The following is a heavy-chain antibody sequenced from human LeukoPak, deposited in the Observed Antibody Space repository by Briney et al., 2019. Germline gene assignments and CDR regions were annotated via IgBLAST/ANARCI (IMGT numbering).Heavy chain of an antibody. CDR3: ARDPPRIVVVVAATNYYGMDV. CDR2: ISAYNGNT. J-gene: IGHJ6*02. D-gene: IGHD2-15*01. CDR1: GYTFTSYG. Sequence: ASVRVSCKASGYTFTSYGISWVRQAPGQGLEWMGWISAYNGNTNYAQKLQGRVTMTADTSTSTAYMELRSLRSDDTAVYYCARDPPRIVVVVAATNYYGMDVWGQGTTVTVSS. V-gene: IGHV1-18*01.